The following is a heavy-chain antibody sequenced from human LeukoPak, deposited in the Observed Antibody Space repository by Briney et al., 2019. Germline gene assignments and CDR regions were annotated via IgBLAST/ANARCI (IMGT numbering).Heavy chain of an antibody. V-gene: IGHV3-23*01. J-gene: IGHJ4*02. CDR2: ISGSGGST. Sequence: GGSLRLPCAASGFTFSSYAMSWVRQAPGKGLEWVSAISGSGGSTYYADSVKGRFTISRDNSKNSLYLQMNSLRAEDTAVYYCARGEGGATSHYWGQGTLVTVSS. D-gene: IGHD1-26*01. CDR1: GFTFSSYA. CDR3: ARGEGGATSHY.